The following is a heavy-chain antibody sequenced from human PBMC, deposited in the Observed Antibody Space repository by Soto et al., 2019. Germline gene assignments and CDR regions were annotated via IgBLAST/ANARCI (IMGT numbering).Heavy chain of an antibody. CDR2: ISSSGNYM. CDR1: GFTFSNYG. V-gene: IGHV3-21*01. CDR3: ARDCSSTSCYGGHFDY. Sequence: PGGSLRLSCAASGFTFSNYGMNWVRQAPGKGLEWVSSISSSGNYMYYADSVKGRFTISRDNAKNSLYLQMNSLRAEDTAVYYCARDCSSTSCYGGHFDYGGQGTLVTVSS. J-gene: IGHJ4*02. D-gene: IGHD2-2*01.